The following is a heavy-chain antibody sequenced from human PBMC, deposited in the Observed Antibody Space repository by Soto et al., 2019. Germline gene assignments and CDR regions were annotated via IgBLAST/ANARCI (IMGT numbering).Heavy chain of an antibody. CDR2: INGGQGRT. CDR1: GFTFTTYT. D-gene: IGHD6-13*01. J-gene: IGHJ4*02. CDR3: TIVRHPEGIRTFDL. Sequence: PGGSLRLSCAASGFTFTTYTMNWVRQAPGKGLEWGSAINGGQGRTYYADSVKGRFTISTDKSKNMLFLQINILRAEDKAVYYCTIVRHPEGIRTFDLWGQGAPVTVSA. V-gene: IGHV3-23*01.